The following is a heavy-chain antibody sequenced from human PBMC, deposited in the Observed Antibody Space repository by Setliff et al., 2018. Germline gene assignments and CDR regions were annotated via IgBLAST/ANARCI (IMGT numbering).Heavy chain of an antibody. CDR2: INPSSGRT. CDR3: ARDRGPDTAMEISDY. Sequence: SCKASGYTFTSHYMHWVRQAPGLGLEWMGTINPSSGRTSYAQKFQGRVTMTRDTSTSTVYMELSSLRSEDTAVYYCARDRGPDTAMEISDYWGQGTLVTVSS. V-gene: IGHV1-46*01. J-gene: IGHJ4*02. CDR1: GYTFTSHY. D-gene: IGHD5-18*01.